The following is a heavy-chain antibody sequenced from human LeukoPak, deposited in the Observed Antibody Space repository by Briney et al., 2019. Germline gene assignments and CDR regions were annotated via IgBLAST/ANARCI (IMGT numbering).Heavy chain of an antibody. CDR3: ATTYYYDSSGHLFDY. V-gene: IGHV3-21*01. Sequence: GGSLRLSCAASGFTFSTYRMNWVRQAPGKGLERVSSISTSSSDISYADSLKGRYAISRDNPNNSLYLQMNSLRAEDTAVYYCATTYYYDSSGHLFDYWGQGTLVTVSS. J-gene: IGHJ4*02. CDR2: ISTSSSDI. CDR1: GFTFSTYR. D-gene: IGHD3-22*01.